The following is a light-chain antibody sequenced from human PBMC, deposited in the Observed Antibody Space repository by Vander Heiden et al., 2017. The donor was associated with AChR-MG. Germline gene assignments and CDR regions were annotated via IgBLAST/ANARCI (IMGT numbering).Light chain of an antibody. J-gene: IGLJ2*01. CDR2: GKN. V-gene: IGLV3-19*01. CDR1: SLRSYY. Sequence: SSELTQDTAVSVALGQTVRITCQGDSLRSYYASWYQQKPGQPPVLVIYGKNNRPSGIPDRFSGSSSGTTASSTITGAQAEDDAYYYCTSRDSSGNLVFGGGTKLTVL. CDR3: TSRDSSGNLV.